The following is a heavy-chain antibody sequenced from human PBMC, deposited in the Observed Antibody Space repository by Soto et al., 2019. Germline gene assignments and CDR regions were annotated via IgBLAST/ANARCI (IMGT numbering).Heavy chain of an antibody. V-gene: IGHV4-4*02. Sequence: QVQLQESGPGLMKPSGTLSLTCAVSGVSISSSHWWTWVRQPPEKWLEWIGETHHSGATNYNPSLKSRITTSVDKSKNQFSLQLTSVTAADTAVYYCARGYYDRSGYYLDPWGQGTLVIVSS. D-gene: IGHD3-22*01. CDR2: THHSGAT. J-gene: IGHJ5*02. CDR1: GVSISSSHW. CDR3: ARGYYDRSGYYLDP.